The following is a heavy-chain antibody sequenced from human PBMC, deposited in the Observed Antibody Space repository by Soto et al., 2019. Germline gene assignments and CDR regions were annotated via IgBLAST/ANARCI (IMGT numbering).Heavy chain of an antibody. V-gene: IGHV3-73*01. CDR3: TGMSDIVVVVAATLTSDAFDI. CDR2: IRSKANSYAT. J-gene: IGHJ3*02. CDR1: GFTVSGSG. Sequence: GSLRLSCAASGFTVSGSGMHWVRQASGKGLKWVGRIRSKANSYATAYAASVKGRFTISRDDSKNTAYLQMNSLKTEDTAVYYCTGMSDIVVVVAATLTSDAFDIWGQGTIVTVSS. D-gene: IGHD2-15*01.